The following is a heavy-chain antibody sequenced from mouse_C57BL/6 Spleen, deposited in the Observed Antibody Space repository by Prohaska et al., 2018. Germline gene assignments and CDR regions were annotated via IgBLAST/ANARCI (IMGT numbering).Heavy chain of an antibody. J-gene: IGHJ3*01. CDR2: GST. Sequence: GSTNYHSDLISRLHISKDKSQSQVFLKLNSLQTDDTATYYCAKEDYWGQGTLVTVSA. V-gene: IGHV2-3*01. CDR3: AKEDY.